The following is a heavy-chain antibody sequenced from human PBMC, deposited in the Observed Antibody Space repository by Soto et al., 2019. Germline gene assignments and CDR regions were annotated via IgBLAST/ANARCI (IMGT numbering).Heavy chain of an antibody. CDR2: ISSSASHI. CDR3: ARGYTGYCSGGTCYWFDP. J-gene: IGHJ5*02. CDR1: GFSFSSYS. V-gene: IGHV3-21*01. Sequence: PGGSLRLSCAASGFSFSSYSMNWVRQAPGKGLEWVSSISSSASHINYADSVKGRFTISRVNAKKSLYLQMNSLRAEDTAVYYCARGYTGYCSGGTCYWFDPWGQGTLVTVSS. D-gene: IGHD2-15*01.